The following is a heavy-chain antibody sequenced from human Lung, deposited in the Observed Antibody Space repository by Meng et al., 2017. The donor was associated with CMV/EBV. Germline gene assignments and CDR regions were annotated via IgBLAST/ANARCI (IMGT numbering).Heavy chain of an antibody. CDR1: GGSISSGDYY. CDR2: IYYSGST. V-gene: IGHV4-30-4*08. D-gene: IGHD5-18*01. J-gene: IGHJ4*02. Sequence: LAESGPGLVKPSQTLSLTCTVSGGSISSGDYYWSLIRQPPGKGLEWIGYIYYSGSTYYNPSLKSRVTISVDTSKNQFSLKLSSVTAADTAVYYCARALDTAMVTFDYWGQGTLVTVSS. CDR3: ARALDTAMVTFDY.